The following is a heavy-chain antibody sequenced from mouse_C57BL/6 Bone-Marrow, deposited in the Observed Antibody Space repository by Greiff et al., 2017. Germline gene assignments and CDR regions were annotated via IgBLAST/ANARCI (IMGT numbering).Heavy chain of an antibody. CDR2: IYPGSGST. CDR3: ASTTVVGDAMDY. V-gene: IGHV1-55*01. CDR1: GYTFTSYW. D-gene: IGHD1-1*01. Sequence: QVQLQQPGAELVKPGASVKMSCTASGYTFTSYWITWVKQRPGQGLEWIGDIYPGSGSTNYNEKFKSKATLTVDTSSSTAYLQLSSLTSEDSAVYYCASTTVVGDAMDYWGQGTSVTVSS. J-gene: IGHJ4*01.